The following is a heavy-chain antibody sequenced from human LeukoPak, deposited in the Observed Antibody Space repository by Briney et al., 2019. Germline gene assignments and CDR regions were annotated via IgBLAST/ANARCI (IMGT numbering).Heavy chain of an antibody. CDR1: GYSISSGYY. CDR2: IYHSGST. CDR3: ARMKGMDV. Sequence: KTSETLSLTCAVSGYSISSGYYWGWIRQPPGKGLEWTGSIYHSGSTYYNPSLKSRVTISVDTSRNQFSLKLSSVTAADTAVYYCARMKGMDVWGKGTTVTVSS. V-gene: IGHV4-38-2*01. J-gene: IGHJ6*04.